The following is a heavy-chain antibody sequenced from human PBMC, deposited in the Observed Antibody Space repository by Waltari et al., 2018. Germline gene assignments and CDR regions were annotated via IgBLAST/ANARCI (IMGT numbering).Heavy chain of an antibody. J-gene: IGHJ4*02. V-gene: IGHV4-59*08. CDR1: GASINSYY. CDR2: TNYTGTT. Sequence: QVQLQESGPGLVKPSETLSLTCTVSGASINSYYWSWIRQSPGKGLEWIGYTNYTGTTNYNPALKSRLIMSVDTSKNQFSLRLSSVTATDTAVYYCAARGSGSSTFDYWGQGTLVTVSS. D-gene: IGHD6-6*01. CDR3: AARGSGSSTFDY.